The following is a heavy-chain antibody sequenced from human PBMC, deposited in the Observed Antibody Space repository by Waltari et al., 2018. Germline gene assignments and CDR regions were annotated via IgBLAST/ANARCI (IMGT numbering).Heavy chain of an antibody. CDR3: ARDPVRGAPDWFDP. J-gene: IGHJ5*02. Sequence: QVQIVASGAGVVPPGRSLRLACAPSGFTFPNSPRHWVRQAPGKGLEWLAVRSYDGKITLYADSVKGRFIISRDIYNNMLFLQMNSLIIEDTAVYHCARDPVRGAPDWFDPWGQGTLVTVSS. V-gene: IGHV3-30*03. CDR1: GFTFPNSP. CDR2: RSYDGKIT.